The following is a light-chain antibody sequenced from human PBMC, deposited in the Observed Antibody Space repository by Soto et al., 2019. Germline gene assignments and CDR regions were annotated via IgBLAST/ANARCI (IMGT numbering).Light chain of an antibody. CDR1: SSDVGYYNY. CDR3: SSYTTSSTLV. Sequence: LTQPASVSGSPGQSISISCAGASSDVGYYNYVSWYQQHPGKAPKLMIYEVSNRPSGVSNRFSGSKSGNTASLTISGLQAEDEADYYCSSYTTSSTLVFGGGTKVTVL. V-gene: IGLV2-14*01. J-gene: IGLJ2*01. CDR2: EVS.